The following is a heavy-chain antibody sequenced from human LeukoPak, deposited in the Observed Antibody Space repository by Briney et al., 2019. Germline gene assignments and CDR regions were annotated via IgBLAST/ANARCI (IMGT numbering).Heavy chain of an antibody. Sequence: GGSLRLSCAASGFTFSSYSMKWVRQAPGKGLEWVSSISSSSSYIYYADSVKGRFTISRDNAKNSLYLQMNSLRAEDTAVYYCARDLDSSGWYQATASPLDYWGQGTLVTVSS. J-gene: IGHJ4*02. CDR1: GFTFSSYS. D-gene: IGHD6-19*01. CDR3: ARDLDSSGWYQATASPLDY. V-gene: IGHV3-21*01. CDR2: ISSSSSYI.